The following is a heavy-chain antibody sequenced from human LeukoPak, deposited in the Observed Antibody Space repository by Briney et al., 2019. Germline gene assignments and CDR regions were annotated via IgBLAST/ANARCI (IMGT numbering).Heavy chain of an antibody. Sequence: GGSLRLSCAASPFTFSNVWMSWARQAPGRGLEWVASIKEDGSEKYYVDSVKGRFTISRDNAKDSLYLQINSLRAEDTAMYYCARFPSGFDYWGQGTLVTVSS. D-gene: IGHD3-10*01. V-gene: IGHV3-7*05. CDR1: PFTFSNVW. CDR3: ARFPSGFDY. J-gene: IGHJ4*02. CDR2: IKEDGSEK.